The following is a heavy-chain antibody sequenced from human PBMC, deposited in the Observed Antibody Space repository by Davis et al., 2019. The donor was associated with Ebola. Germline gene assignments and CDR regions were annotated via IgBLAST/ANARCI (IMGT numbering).Heavy chain of an antibody. J-gene: IGHJ3*02. Sequence: GESLKISCAASGFTFSGSAMHWVRQAPGKGLEYVSAISSNGGSTYYADSVKGRFTISRDNSKNTLYLQMGSLRAEDMAVYYCARYTEAFDIWGQGTMVTVSS. CDR3: ARYTEAFDI. CDR1: GFTFSGSA. V-gene: IGHV3-64*02. CDR2: ISSNGGST.